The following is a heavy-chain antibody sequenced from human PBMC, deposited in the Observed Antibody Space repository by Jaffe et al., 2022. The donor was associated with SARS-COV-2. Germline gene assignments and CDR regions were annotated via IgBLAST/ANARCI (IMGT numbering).Heavy chain of an antibody. V-gene: IGHV3-15*01. CDR3: TTRDTYRLGSYK. CDR1: GFTFSNAW. Sequence: EVHLVESGGGLVEPGGSLRLSCAASGFTFSNAWMMWVRQAPGKGLEWVGRIKSKVHGQTTEFAAPVKDRFSISRDDSKNTLYLQMNSLKTEDTAVYYCTTRDTYRLGSYKWGQGTLVTVSS. CDR2: IKSKVHGQTT. J-gene: IGHJ4*02. D-gene: IGHD3-10*01.